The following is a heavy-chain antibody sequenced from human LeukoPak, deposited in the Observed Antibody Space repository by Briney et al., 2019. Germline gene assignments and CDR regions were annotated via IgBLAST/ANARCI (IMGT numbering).Heavy chain of an antibody. J-gene: IGHJ4*02. V-gene: IGHV1-2*02. CDR3: ARAYSSSWYSY. CDR2: IKHNSGGT. CDR1: GYTFTGYH. Sequence: ASMKDSCKASGYTFTGYHMHSVRQPPGQGLEWMGWIKHNSGGTNYAQKFQGRVTMTRDTSIRTAYMELSRLRSDYTAVYYCARAYSSSWYSYWGQGTLVTVSS. D-gene: IGHD6-13*01.